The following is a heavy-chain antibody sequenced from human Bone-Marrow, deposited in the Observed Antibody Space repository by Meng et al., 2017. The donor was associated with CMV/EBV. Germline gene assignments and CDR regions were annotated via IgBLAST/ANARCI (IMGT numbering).Heavy chain of an antibody. CDR3: AGGVATIDPFNY. J-gene: IGHJ4*02. Sequence: LSCAASGFTVGRNYMSWVRQAPGKGLEWVSVIYSGGSTYYADSMKGRFTISRDNSKNTLYLQMNSLRAEDTAVYYCAGGVATIDPFNYWGQGTLVTVSS. CDR2: IYSGGST. V-gene: IGHV3-53*01. CDR1: GFTVGRNY. D-gene: IGHD5-12*01.